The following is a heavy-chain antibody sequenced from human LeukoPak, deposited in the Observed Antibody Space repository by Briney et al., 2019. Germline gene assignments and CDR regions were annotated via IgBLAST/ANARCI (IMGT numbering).Heavy chain of an antibody. J-gene: IGHJ4*02. CDR1: GFTFKSYG. D-gene: IGHD4-23*01. Sequence: PGRSLRLSCAASGFTFKSYGMHWVRQAPGKGLEWVAVIWYDGSSKYYGDSVKGRFTISRDNPTNTLYPQMNSLTAEDTAVYYCAKGRPGGGGTSAFDYWGQGTLVTVSS. V-gene: IGHV3-33*06. CDR3: AKGRPGGGGTSAFDY. CDR2: IWYDGSSK.